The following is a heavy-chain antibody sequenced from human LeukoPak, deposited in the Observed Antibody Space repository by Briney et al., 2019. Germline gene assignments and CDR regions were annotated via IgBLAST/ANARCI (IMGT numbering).Heavy chain of an antibody. V-gene: IGHV1-69*06. CDR2: IIPIFGTA. J-gene: IGHJ3*02. Sequence: GASVKVSCKASGGTFSSYAISWVRQAPGQGLEWMGGIIPIFGTANYAQKFQGRVTITADKSTSTAYMELSSLRSEDTAVYYCARPKAHAPGDAPNDAFDIWGQGTMVTVSS. D-gene: IGHD4-17*01. CDR3: ARPKAHAPGDAPNDAFDI. CDR1: GGTFSSYA.